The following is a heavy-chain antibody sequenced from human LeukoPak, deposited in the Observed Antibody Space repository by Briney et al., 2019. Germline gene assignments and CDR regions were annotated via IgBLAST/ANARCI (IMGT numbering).Heavy chain of an antibody. Sequence: GGSLRLSCAASGFTVSSNYMSWVRQAPGKGLEWVSSISSSSSYIYYADSVKGRFTISRDNSKNTLYLQMNSLRAEDTAVYYCAKDVDCSSTSCYPGGYSNWFDPWGQGTQVTVSS. J-gene: IGHJ5*02. CDR3: AKDVDCSSTSCYPGGYSNWFDP. CDR1: GFTVSSNY. V-gene: IGHV3-21*01. CDR2: ISSSSSYI. D-gene: IGHD2-2*01.